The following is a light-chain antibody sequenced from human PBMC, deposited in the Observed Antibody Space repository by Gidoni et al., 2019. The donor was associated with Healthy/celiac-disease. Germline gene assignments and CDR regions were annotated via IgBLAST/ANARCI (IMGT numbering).Light chain of an antibody. J-gene: IGKJ2*01. CDR3: QQYYSTPPYT. Sequence: DIVMTQSPYSLAVSLGERVTINCKSSQSVLYSSNNKNYLAWYQQKPGQPPTLLMYWASTRESGVPDRFSGSGSGTDFTLTISSLQAEDVAVYYCQQYYSTPPYTFGQGTKLEIK. CDR1: QSVLYSSNNKNY. CDR2: WAS. V-gene: IGKV4-1*01.